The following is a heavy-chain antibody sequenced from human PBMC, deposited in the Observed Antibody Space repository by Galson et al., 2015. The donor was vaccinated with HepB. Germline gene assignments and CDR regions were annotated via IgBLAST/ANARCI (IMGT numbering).Heavy chain of an antibody. D-gene: IGHD6-19*01. CDR1: GFTFSSYA. V-gene: IGHV3-23*01. CDR2: ISGSGAST. J-gene: IGHJ4*02. CDR3: AKLNVGEYSNGWYISY. Sequence: SLRLSCAVSGFTFSSYAMSWVRQAPGEGLEWASSISGSGASTYYADSVKGRFTISRDNSKNTLYLQMNSLRAEDTAVYYCAKLNVGEYSNGWYISYWGQGTLVTVSS.